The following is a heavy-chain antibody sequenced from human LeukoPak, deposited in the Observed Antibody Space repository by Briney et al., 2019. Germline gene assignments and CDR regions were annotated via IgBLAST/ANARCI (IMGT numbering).Heavy chain of an antibody. CDR1: GFTFSSYA. J-gene: IGHJ4*01. D-gene: IGHD6-19*01. CDR3: AREAITGWTDH. CDR2: ISYDGSNK. Sequence: GGSLRLSCAASGFTFSSYAMHWVRQAPGKGLEWVAVISYDGSNKYYADSVKGRFTISRDNSKNTLYLQMNSLRAEDTAVYYCAREAITGWTDHWGQGTLVTVSS. V-gene: IGHV3-30-3*01.